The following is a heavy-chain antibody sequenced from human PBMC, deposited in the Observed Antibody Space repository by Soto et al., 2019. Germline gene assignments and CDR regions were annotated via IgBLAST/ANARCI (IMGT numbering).Heavy chain of an antibody. D-gene: IGHD1-26*01. Sequence: EVQLVESGGGLVKPGGSLRLSCAASGFTFSNAWMNWVRQATGKGLEWVGRIKSKTDGGTTDYAAPVKGRFTISRDDSKNTLYLQMNSLKIEDTAVYYCTTDPLVGATVYYAFDIWGQGTMVTVSS. J-gene: IGHJ3*02. CDR1: GFTFSNAW. CDR2: IKSKTDGGTT. CDR3: TTDPLVGATVYYAFDI. V-gene: IGHV3-15*07.